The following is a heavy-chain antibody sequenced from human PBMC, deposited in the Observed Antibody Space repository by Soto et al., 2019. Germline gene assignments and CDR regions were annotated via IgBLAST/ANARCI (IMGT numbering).Heavy chain of an antibody. Sequence: ASVKVSCKASGYTFTSYDMHWVRQAPGQGLEWMGIINPSGGSTSYAQKFQGRVTMTRDTSTSTVYMELSSLRSEDTAVYYCASWSAYYDFWRGSPYGMDVWGQGTTVTVSS. J-gene: IGHJ6*02. CDR3: ASWSAYYDFWRGSPYGMDV. V-gene: IGHV1-46*01. CDR1: GYTFTSYD. D-gene: IGHD3-3*01. CDR2: INPSGGST.